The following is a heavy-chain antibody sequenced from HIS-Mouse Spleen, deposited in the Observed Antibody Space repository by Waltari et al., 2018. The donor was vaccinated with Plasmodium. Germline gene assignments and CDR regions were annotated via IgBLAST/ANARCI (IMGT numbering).Heavy chain of an antibody. D-gene: IGHD6-13*01. CDR1: GYTFTGYY. Sequence: QVQLVQSGAEVKKPGASVTVSCKASGYTFTGYYMHWLRQAPGQGLGWMGWINPNGGGTNEAQKFQGRVTMTRDTSISTAYMELSRLGSDDTAVYYCARVLGYKAAAGTFVEYFQHWGQGTLVTVSS. J-gene: IGHJ1*01. V-gene: IGHV1-2*02. CDR2: INPNGGGT. CDR3: ARVLGYKAAAGTFVEYFQH.